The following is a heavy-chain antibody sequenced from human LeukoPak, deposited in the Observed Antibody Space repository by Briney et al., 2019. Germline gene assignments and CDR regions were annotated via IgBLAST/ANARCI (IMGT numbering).Heavy chain of an antibody. Sequence: GGSLRLSCAASGFTFSSYAMSLVRQAPGKGLEWVSAISGNGRTTYYAESVKGRFTISRDNSKNTLYLQMNSLRAEDTAVYYCAKEGYSSSWNADFDYWGQGTLVTVSS. V-gene: IGHV3-23*01. D-gene: IGHD6-13*01. CDR2: ISGNGRTT. CDR3: AKEGYSSSWNADFDY. J-gene: IGHJ4*02. CDR1: GFTFSSYA.